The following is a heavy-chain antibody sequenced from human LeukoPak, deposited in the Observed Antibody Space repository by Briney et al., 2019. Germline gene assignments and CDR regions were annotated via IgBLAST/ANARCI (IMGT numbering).Heavy chain of an antibody. D-gene: IGHD3-9*01. CDR2: ISAYNGNT. V-gene: IGHV1-18*01. CDR3: ARGYDIWAY. J-gene: IGHJ4*02. CDR1: GYTFTSSG. Sequence: ALVKLSCTASGYTFTSSGISWVRGAPGHGPEWRGWISAYNGNTNYAPKLTRRVTITTDTSTSPASTELRSLRSDDTAVYYCARGYDIWAYWGQRTLLTVSS.